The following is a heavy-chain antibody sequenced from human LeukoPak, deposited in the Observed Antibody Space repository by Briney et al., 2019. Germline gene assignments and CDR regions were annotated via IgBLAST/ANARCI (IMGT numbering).Heavy chain of an antibody. V-gene: IGHV4-30-4*01. CDR2: IYDSGSA. J-gene: IGHJ3*02. CDR1: GGSISSGDYY. D-gene: IGHD2-15*01. Sequence: PSETLSLTCTVSGGSISSGDYYWSWIRQPPGKGLDWIGYIYDSGSAYYNPSLKSRITISVDTSENRFSLKLSSVTATDTAVYYCARDCSGGSCYGAFDIWGQGTMVTVSS. CDR3: ARDCSGGSCYGAFDI.